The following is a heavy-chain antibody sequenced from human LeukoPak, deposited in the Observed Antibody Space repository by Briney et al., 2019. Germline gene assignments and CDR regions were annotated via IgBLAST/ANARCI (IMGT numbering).Heavy chain of an antibody. J-gene: IGHJ4*02. CDR2: ISGSGSLI. V-gene: IGHV3-48*03. Sequence: PGGSLRLSCAASGFTFSSYAMSWVRQAPGKGLEWVSYISGSGSLIYYADSVKGRFTISRDNAENSLYLRMNSLRAEDTAVYYCARFDYWGQGTLVTVSS. CDR1: GFTFSSYA. CDR3: ARFDY.